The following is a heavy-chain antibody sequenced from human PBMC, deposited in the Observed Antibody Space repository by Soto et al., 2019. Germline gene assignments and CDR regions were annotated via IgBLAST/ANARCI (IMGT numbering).Heavy chain of an antibody. CDR2: ISYDGSNK. CDR1: GFTFSSYG. CDR3: AKEDYGVLGY. D-gene: IGHD4-17*01. Sequence: QVQLVESGGGVVQPGRSLRLSCAASGFTFSSYGMHWVRQAPGKGLEWVAVISYDGSNKYYADSVKGRFTISRDNSKNTLYLQMNSLRAEDTAVYYCAKEDYGVLGYWGQGTLFTVSS. V-gene: IGHV3-30*18. J-gene: IGHJ4*02.